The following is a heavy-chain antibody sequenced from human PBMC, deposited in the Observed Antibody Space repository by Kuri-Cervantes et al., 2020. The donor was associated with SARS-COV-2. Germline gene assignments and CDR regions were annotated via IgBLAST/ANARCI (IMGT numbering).Heavy chain of an antibody. CDR1: GGSFSGYY. D-gene: IGHD3-3*01. V-gene: IGHV4-34*01. CDR3: GRETAFGVVIGFDY. J-gene: IGHJ4*02. Sequence: SQTLSLTCAVHGGSFSGYYWSWIRQPPGKGLEWIGEINHSGSTNYNPSLKSRVTITVDTSKNQFSLKLSSVTAAVTAVDYCGRETAFGVVIGFDYWGQGTLVTVSS. CDR2: INHSGST.